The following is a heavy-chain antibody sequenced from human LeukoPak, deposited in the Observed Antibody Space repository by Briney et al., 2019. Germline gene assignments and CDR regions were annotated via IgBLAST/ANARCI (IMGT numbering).Heavy chain of an antibody. CDR3: ARDPLLTGYYGRREYFDY. J-gene: IGHJ4*02. Sequence: GGSLRLSCAASGFTFKNAWMNWVRQAPGKGLEWVAVISYDGSNKYYADSVKGRFTISRDNSKNTLYLQMNSLRAEDTAVYYCARDPLLTGYYGRREYFDYWGQGTLVTVSS. CDR2: ISYDGSNK. CDR1: GFTFKNAW. D-gene: IGHD3-9*01. V-gene: IGHV3-30-3*01.